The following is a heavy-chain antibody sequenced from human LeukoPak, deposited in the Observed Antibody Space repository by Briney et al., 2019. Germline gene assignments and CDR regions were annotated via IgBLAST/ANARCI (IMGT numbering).Heavy chain of an antibody. CDR2: INHSGST. V-gene: IGHV4-34*01. CDR3: ARMGYSSGWYGQLRY. CDR1: GGSISSYY. Sequence: SETLSLTCTVSGGSISSYYWSWIRQPPGKGLEWIGEINHSGSTNYNPSLKSRVTISVDTSKNQFSLKLSSVTAADTAVYYCARMGYSSGWYGQLRYWGQGTLVTVSS. D-gene: IGHD6-19*01. J-gene: IGHJ4*02.